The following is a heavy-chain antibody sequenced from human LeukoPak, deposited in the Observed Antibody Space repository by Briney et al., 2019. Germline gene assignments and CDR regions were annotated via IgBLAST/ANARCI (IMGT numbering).Heavy chain of an antibody. CDR3: ARDLVVRDFWSGWNAFDI. CDR1: GYTFTGYY. Sequence: ASVKVSCKAPGYTFTGYYMHWVRQAPGQGLEWMGWINPNSGGTNYAQKFQGRVTMTRDTSISTAYMELSRLRSDDTAVYYCARDLVVRDFWSGWNAFDIWGQGTMVTVSS. CDR2: INPNSGGT. D-gene: IGHD3-3*01. J-gene: IGHJ3*02. V-gene: IGHV1-2*02.